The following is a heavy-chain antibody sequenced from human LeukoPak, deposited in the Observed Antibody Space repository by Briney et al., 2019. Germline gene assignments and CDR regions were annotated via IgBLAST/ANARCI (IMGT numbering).Heavy chain of an antibody. CDR2: INHSGST. D-gene: IGHD5-12*01. Sequence: PSETLSLTCAVYGGSFSGYYWSWIRQPPGKGLEWIGEINHSGSTNYNPSLKSRVTISVDTSKNQFSLKLSSVTAADTAVYYCARGPGYSGYDYWGQGTLVTASS. CDR1: GGSFSGYY. V-gene: IGHV4-34*01. CDR3: ARGPGYSGYDY. J-gene: IGHJ4*02.